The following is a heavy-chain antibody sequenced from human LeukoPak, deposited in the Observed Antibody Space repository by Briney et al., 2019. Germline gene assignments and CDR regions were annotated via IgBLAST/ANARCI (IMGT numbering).Heavy chain of an antibody. J-gene: IGHJ3*02. CDR1: GYSFTNYW. D-gene: IGHD3-3*01. CDR3: ARYRYDFFSVDI. V-gene: IGHV5-51*01. CDR2: VYPRDSDT. Sequence: GESLKISCKGSGYSFTNYWIGWVRQMPGKGPEWMGIVYPRDSDTKYSPSFQGQVTISTAKSISTAYLQWSSLKASDTAMYYCARYRYDFFSVDIWGQGTMVTVSS.